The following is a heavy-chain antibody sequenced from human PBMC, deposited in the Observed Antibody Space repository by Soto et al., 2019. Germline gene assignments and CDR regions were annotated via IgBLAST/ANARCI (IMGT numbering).Heavy chain of an antibody. V-gene: IGHV4-59*08. CDR2: IYYSGST. Sequence: SETLSLTCTVSGGSISSYYWSWIRQPPGKGLEWIGYIYYSGSTNYNPSLKSRVTISVDTSKNQFSLKLSSVTAADTAVYYCARQTRGRFLEWLNGYWYFDLWGRGTLVTVSS. CDR1: GGSISSYY. D-gene: IGHD3-3*01. J-gene: IGHJ2*01. CDR3: ARQTRGRFLEWLNGYWYFDL.